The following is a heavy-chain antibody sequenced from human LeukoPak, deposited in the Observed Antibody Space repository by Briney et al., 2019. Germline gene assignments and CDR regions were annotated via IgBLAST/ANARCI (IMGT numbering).Heavy chain of an antibody. CDR2: ISWNSGSI. V-gene: IGHV3-9*01. CDR1: GFTFDDYA. Sequence: PGRSLRLSCAASGFTFDDYAMHWVRQAPGKGLEWVSGISWNSGSIGYADSVKGRFTISRDNAKNSLYLQMNSLRAEDTALYYCAKGDYGEISLPNYGMDVWGQGTTVTVSS. D-gene: IGHD4-17*01. J-gene: IGHJ6*02. CDR3: AKGDYGEISLPNYGMDV.